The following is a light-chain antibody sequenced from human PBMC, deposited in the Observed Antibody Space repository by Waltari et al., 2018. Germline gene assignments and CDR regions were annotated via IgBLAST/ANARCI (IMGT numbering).Light chain of an antibody. CDR3: ALYMSSGSWV. CDR1: SGSLSTTSY. CDR2: KAN. J-gene: IGLJ3*02. V-gene: IGLV8-61*01. Sequence: QTVVTQEPSLSVSPGGTVTLTCALSSGSLSTTSYATWYQQTPGQAPRTLVYKANARSSGVPDRFAGSILGNTAALTITGAQADDESDYYCALYMSSGSWVFGGGTRLTVL.